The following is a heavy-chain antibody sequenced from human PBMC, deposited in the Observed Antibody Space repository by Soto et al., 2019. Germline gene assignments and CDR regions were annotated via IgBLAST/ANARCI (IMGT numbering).Heavy chain of an antibody. CDR1: GGSISSDNYF. V-gene: IGHV4-31*03. CDR2: IYYSGST. J-gene: IGHJ6*02. D-gene: IGHD3-3*02. Sequence: PSETLSLTCTVSGGSISSDNYFWSWIRQHPGKGLEWIGYIYYSGSTYYNPSLRSRVTMSVDTSKNQFSLKLNSVTAADTAVYYCTRDHFWARPPNLYYYYGMDVWGLGTTVTVSS. CDR3: TRDHFWARPPNLYYYYGMDV.